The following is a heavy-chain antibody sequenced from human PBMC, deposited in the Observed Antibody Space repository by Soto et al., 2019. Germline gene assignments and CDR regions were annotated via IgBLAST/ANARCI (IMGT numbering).Heavy chain of an antibody. J-gene: IGHJ4*02. Sequence: SETLSLTCTVSGGSIRSGGYYWSWIRQHPGKGLEWIGYIYYSGSTYYNPSLKSRVTTSVDTSKNQFSLTLSSVTAADTAVYYCARSPSVSVGYYFDYWGQGTRVTVSS. CDR1: GGSIRSGGYY. D-gene: IGHD3-10*01. V-gene: IGHV4-31*03. CDR3: ARSPSVSVGYYFDY. CDR2: IYYSGST.